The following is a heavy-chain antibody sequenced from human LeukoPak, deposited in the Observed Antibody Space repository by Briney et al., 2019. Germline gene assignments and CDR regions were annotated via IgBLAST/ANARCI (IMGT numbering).Heavy chain of an antibody. V-gene: IGHV5-10-1*01. D-gene: IGHD4-17*01. CDR2: IDPSDSYT. Sequence: GESLRISCKGSGYSFTSYWISWVRRMPGKGLEWMGRIDPSDSYTNYSPSFQGHVTISADKSISTAYLQWSSLKASDTAMYYCAIKGDYGDYYFDYWGQGTLVTVSS. CDR1: GYSFTSYW. CDR3: AIKGDYGDYYFDY. J-gene: IGHJ4*02.